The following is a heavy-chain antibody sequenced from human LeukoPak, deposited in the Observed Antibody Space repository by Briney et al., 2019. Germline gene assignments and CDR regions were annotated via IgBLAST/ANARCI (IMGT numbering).Heavy chain of an antibody. Sequence: GGSLRLSCAASGFTVSSNYMSWVRQAPGKGLEWVSVIYSGGNTYYADSVKGRFTISRDNSKNTLYLQMNSLRAEDTAVYYCARGSTVWFGELLYSTPNYYFDYWGQGTLVTVSS. CDR3: ARGSTVWFGELLYSTPNYYFDY. CDR2: IYSGGNT. V-gene: IGHV3-66*01. D-gene: IGHD3-10*01. J-gene: IGHJ4*01. CDR1: GFTVSSNY.